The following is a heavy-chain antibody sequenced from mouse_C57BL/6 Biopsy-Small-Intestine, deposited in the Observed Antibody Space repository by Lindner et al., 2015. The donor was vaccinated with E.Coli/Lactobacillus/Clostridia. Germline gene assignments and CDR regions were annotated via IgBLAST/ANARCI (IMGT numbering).Heavy chain of an antibody. Sequence: VQLQESGAELVRPGTSVKVSCKASGYAFTNYLIEWIKQRPGQGLEWIGLINPGSGGSNYNEKFKGKATLTTDKSSNSAYMHLNSLTSEDSAVYFCARGAGSFDYWGQGTTLTVSS. CDR1: GYAFTNYL. CDR2: INPGSGGS. CDR3: ARGAGSFDY. V-gene: IGHV1-54*01. D-gene: IGHD3-3*01. J-gene: IGHJ2*01.